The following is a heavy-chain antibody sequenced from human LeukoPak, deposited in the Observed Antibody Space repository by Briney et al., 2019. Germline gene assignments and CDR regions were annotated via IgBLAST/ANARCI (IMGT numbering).Heavy chain of an antibody. D-gene: IGHD3-9*01. CDR3: ARDVSPKTGNVLRYFGSWTYYYYGMGV. Sequence: ASVKVSCKASGYTFTSYGISWVRQAPGQGLEWMGWISAYNGNTNYAQKLQGRVTMTTDTSTSTAYMELRSLRSDDTAVYYCARDVSPKTGNVLRYFGSWTYYYYGMGVWGQGTTVTVSS. CDR1: GYTFTSYG. V-gene: IGHV1-18*01. CDR2: ISAYNGNT. J-gene: IGHJ6*02.